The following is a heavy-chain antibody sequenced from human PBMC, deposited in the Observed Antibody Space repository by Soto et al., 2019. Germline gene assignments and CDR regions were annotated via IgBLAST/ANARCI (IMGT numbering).Heavy chain of an antibody. CDR1: GGSISSSSYY. CDR3: ARRRRTAMAPLDY. D-gene: IGHD5-18*01. J-gene: IGHJ4*02. CDR2: IYYSGST. Sequence: SETLSLTCTVSGGSISSSSYYWGWIRQPPGKGLEWIGSIYYSGSTYYNPSLKSRVTISVDTSKNQFSLRLSSLTAADTAVYYCARRRRTAMAPLDYWGQGTLVTVSS. V-gene: IGHV4-39*01.